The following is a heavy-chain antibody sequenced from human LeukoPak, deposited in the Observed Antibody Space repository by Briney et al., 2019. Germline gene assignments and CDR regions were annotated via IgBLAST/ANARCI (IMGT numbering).Heavy chain of an antibody. V-gene: IGHV1-18*01. CDR2: ISAYNGNT. D-gene: IGHD1-26*01. Sequence: VASVKVSCKASGYTFTSYGISWVRQAPGQGLEWMGWISAYNGNTNYAQKLQGRVTMTTDTSTSTAYMELRSLRSDDTAVYYCARVQISKKEYSGSYPDYWGQGTLVTVSS. CDR1: GYTFTSYG. CDR3: ARVQISKKEYSGSYPDY. J-gene: IGHJ4*02.